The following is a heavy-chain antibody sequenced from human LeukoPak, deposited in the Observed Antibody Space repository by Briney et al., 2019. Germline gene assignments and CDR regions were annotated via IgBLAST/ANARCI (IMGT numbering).Heavy chain of an antibody. CDR2: INPSGGST. D-gene: IGHD3-10*01. CDR3: ATGGGVLVRGVIKTAIEYFQH. CDR1: GYTFTSYY. V-gene: IGHV1-46*01. J-gene: IGHJ1*01. Sequence: ASVKVSCKASGYTFTSYYMHWVRQAPGQGLEWMGIINPSGGSTSYAQKFQGRVTMTEDTSTDTAYMELSSLRSEDTAVYYCATGGGVLVRGVIKTAIEYFQHWGQGTLVTVSS.